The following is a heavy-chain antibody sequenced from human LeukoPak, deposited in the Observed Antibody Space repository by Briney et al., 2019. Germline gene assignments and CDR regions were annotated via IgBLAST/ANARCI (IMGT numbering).Heavy chain of an antibody. V-gene: IGHV3-21*01. CDR1: GFTFSSYT. Sequence: GGSLRLSCAASGFTFSSYTMTWVRQAPGKGLEWVSSISSSSSYIYSADSVKGRFTISRDNAKNTLNLQMNSLRAEDTAVYYCARDLGQYYDTSDNWFDPWGQGTLVTVSS. J-gene: IGHJ5*02. CDR3: ARDLGQYYDTSDNWFDP. D-gene: IGHD3-22*01. CDR2: ISSSSSYI.